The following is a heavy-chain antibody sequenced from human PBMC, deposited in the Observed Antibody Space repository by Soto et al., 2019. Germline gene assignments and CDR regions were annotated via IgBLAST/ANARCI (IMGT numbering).Heavy chain of an antibody. CDR3: VRVARGYNNLLLSWCIDL. Sequence: QLQLQESGSGLVKPSQTPSLTCAVSGASISSDGYSWSWIRQPPWKALEGIGYIYHSGTPSYNPSLKSRVTISADRSQKQFSLKLKSATAAKTAVYFCVRVARGYNNLLLSWCIDLWGRGTLVIVSS. CDR1: GASISSDGYS. D-gene: IGHD1-20*01. CDR2: IYHSGTP. V-gene: IGHV4-30-2*01. J-gene: IGHJ2*01.